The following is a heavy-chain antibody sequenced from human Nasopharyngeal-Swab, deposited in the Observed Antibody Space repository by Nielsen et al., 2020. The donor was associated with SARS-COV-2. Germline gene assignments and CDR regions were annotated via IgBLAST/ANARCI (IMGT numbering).Heavy chain of an antibody. CDR3: AFVSYDSSGYYYSY. Sequence: SVKVSCMASGGTFSSYAISWVRQAPGQGLEWMGGIIPIFGTANYAQKFQGRVTITADKSTSTAYMELSSLRSEDTAVYYCAFVSYDSSGYYYSYWGQGTLVTVSS. CDR1: GGTFSSYA. J-gene: IGHJ4*02. D-gene: IGHD3-22*01. V-gene: IGHV1-69*06. CDR2: IIPIFGTA.